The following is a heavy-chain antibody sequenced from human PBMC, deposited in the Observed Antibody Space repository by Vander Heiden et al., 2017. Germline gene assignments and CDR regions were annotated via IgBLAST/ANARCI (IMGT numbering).Heavy chain of an antibody. CDR1: GYTFTGYY. D-gene: IGHD3-22*01. V-gene: IGHV1-2*02. Sequence: QVQLVQSGAEVKKPGASVKVSCKASGYTFTGYYIPWVRQAPGQGLEWMGWINPNSGGTNYAQKFQGRVTMTRDTSISTAYMELSRLRSDDTAVYYCARVGYYDSSGYYYGYWGQGTLVTVSS. CDR3: ARVGYYDSSGYYYGY. CDR2: INPNSGGT. J-gene: IGHJ4*02.